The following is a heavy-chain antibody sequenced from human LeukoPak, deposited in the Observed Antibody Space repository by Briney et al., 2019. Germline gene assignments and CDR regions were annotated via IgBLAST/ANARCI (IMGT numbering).Heavy chain of an antibody. CDR1: GYTLTELS. CDR2: FDPEDGET. CDR3: ATEGYSGYDWVGGFDY. Sequence: ASVKASCKVSGYTLTELSMHWVRQAPGKGLEWMGGFDPEDGETIYAQKFQGRVTMTEDTSTDTAYMELSSLRSEDTAVYYCATEGYSGYDWVGGFDYWGQGTLVTVSS. D-gene: IGHD5-12*01. J-gene: IGHJ4*02. V-gene: IGHV1-24*01.